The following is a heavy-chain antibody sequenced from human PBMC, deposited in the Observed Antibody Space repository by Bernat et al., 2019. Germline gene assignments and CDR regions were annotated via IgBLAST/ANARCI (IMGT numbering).Heavy chain of an antibody. CDR3: ARDPLRRYYDSSGSRPYFDY. J-gene: IGHJ4*02. CDR2: IKQDGSEK. D-gene: IGHD3-22*01. Sequence: EVQLVESGGGSVQPGGSLRLSCAASGFTFSSYWMSWVRQAPGKGLEWVANIKQDGSEKYYVDSVKGRFTISRDNAKNSLYLQMNSLRAEDTAVYYCARDPLRRYYDSSGSRPYFDYWGQGTLVTVSS. CDR1: GFTFSSYW. V-gene: IGHV3-7*01.